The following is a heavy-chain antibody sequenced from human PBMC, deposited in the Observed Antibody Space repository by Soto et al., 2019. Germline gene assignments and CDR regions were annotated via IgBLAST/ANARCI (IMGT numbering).Heavy chain of an antibody. V-gene: IGHV4-39*03. J-gene: IGHJ5*02. D-gene: IGHD1-26*01. CDR2: IDHTGTT. CDR3: PCLTARIGAASHGRSQWLVP. CDR1: GGSVSSSNCF. Sequence: QLQLQESGPGLVKPSETLSLTCTVSGGSVSSSNCFWGWIRQPPGKGLEWIGDIDHTGTTYYNPALKGRVTIRVETSTEQFTRRLHPETGAVTAIDYGPCLTARIGAASHGRSQWLVPWGPGTLVSVSS.